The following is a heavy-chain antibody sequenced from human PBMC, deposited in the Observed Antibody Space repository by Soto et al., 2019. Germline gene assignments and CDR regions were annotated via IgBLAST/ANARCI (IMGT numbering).Heavy chain of an antibody. V-gene: IGHV3-13*01. J-gene: IGHJ6*03. D-gene: IGHD4-17*01. CDR3: ARARKDYGDYDLHYYYYMDV. Sequence: GGSLRLSCAASGFTFSSYDMHWVRQATGKGLEWVSAIGTAGDTYYPGSVKGRFTISRENAKNSLYLQMNSLRAGDTAVYYCARARKDYGDYDLHYYYYMDVWGKGTTVTVSS. CDR2: IGTAGDT. CDR1: GFTFSSYD.